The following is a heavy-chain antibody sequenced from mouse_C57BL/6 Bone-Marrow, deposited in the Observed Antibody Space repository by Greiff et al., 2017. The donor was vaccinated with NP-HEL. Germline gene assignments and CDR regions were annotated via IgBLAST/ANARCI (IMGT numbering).Heavy chain of an antibody. CDR1: GFTFSSYA. D-gene: IGHD2-5*01. Sequence: EVQRVESGEGLVKPGGSLKLSCAASGFTFSSYAMSWVRQTPEKRLEWVAYISSGGDYIYYADPVKGRFTISRDNARNTLYLQMSSLKSEDTAMYYCTRDVYSNYECAYWGQGTLVTVSA. V-gene: IGHV5-9-1*02. CDR3: TRDVYSNYECAY. CDR2: ISSGGDYI. J-gene: IGHJ3*01.